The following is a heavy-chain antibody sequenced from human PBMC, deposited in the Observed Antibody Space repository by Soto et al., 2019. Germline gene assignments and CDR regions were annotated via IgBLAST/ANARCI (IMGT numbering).Heavy chain of an antibody. V-gene: IGHV3-23*01. D-gene: IGHD3-22*01. CDR2: ISGSGGST. CDR1: GFTFSSYA. Sequence: PGGSLRLSCAASGFTFSSYAMSWVRQAPGKGLEWVSAISGSGGSTYYADSVKGRFTISRDNSKNTLYLQMNSLRAEDTAVYYCAKPNYYDSSGYHSYYYYGMDVWGQGTTVTVSS. J-gene: IGHJ6*02. CDR3: AKPNYYDSSGYHSYYYYGMDV.